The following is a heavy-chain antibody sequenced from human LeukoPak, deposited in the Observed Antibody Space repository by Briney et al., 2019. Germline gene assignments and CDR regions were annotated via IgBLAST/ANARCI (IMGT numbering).Heavy chain of an antibody. CDR3: ARDPRRMYSSSWYLT. J-gene: IGHJ4*02. Sequence: GGSLRLSCAASGFTFSSYAMSWVRQAPGKGLEWVSAISGSGGSTYYADSVKGRFTISRDNSKNTLYLQMNSLRAEDTAVYYCARDPRRMYSSSWYLTWGQGTLVTVSS. CDR2: ISGSGGST. V-gene: IGHV3-23*01. CDR1: GFTFSSYA. D-gene: IGHD6-13*01.